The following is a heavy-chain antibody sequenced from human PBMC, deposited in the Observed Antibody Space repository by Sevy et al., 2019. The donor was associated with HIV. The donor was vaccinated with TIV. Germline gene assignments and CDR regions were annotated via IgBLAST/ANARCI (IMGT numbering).Heavy chain of an antibody. D-gene: IGHD6-19*01. J-gene: IGHJ4*02. Sequence: GGSLRLSCAASGFTVSSNYMSWVRQAPGKGLEWVSVIYSGGSTYYADSVKGRFTISRDNSKNTLYLQMNSLRAEDTAVYYCARVLAVAGYYFDYWGQGTLVTVSS. CDR2: IYSGGST. CDR1: GFTVSSNY. V-gene: IGHV3-53*01. CDR3: ARVLAVAGYYFDY.